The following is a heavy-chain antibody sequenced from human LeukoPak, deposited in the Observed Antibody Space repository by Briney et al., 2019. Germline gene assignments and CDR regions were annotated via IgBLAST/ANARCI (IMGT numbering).Heavy chain of an antibody. V-gene: IGHV4-34*01. CDR2: INHSGST. J-gene: IGHJ4*02. D-gene: IGHD1-26*01. CDR3: ARGSRAGATSH. CDR1: GGSFSGNY. Sequence: PSETLSLTCAVYGGSFSGNYWSWIRQPPGKGLEWIGEINHSGSTNYNPSLKSRVTLSVDTSKNQFSLRLSSVTAADTAVYYCARGSRAGATSHWGQGTLVTVSS.